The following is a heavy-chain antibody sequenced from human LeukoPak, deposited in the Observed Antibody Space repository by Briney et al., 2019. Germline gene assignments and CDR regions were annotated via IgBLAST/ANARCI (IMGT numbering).Heavy chain of an antibody. J-gene: IGHJ4*02. Sequence: PGRSLRLSCAASGFTFSSYAMSGVRQAPGKGLYWVSAISGSGGSTYYADSVKGRFTISRDNTKTTLYLQMNSLSAEDTAVYYCARGGGNSVRYWGQGTLVTVSS. D-gene: IGHD4-23*01. V-gene: IGHV3-23*01. CDR2: ISGSGGST. CDR1: GFTFSSYA. CDR3: ARGGGNSVRY.